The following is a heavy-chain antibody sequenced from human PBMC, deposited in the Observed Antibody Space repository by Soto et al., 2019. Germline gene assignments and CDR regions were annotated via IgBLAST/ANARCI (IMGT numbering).Heavy chain of an antibody. CDR2: ISFDGSNK. Sequence: PGRSLRLSCAASGFTFSSHTMHSVRQAPGKGLEWVAVISFDGSNKYYADSVKGRFTISRDNSKNTLYLQMNSLRAEDTAVYYCAKDETYYFDYWGQGTLVTVSS. CDR3: AKDETYYFDY. CDR1: GFTFSSHT. V-gene: IGHV3-30*04. J-gene: IGHJ4*02.